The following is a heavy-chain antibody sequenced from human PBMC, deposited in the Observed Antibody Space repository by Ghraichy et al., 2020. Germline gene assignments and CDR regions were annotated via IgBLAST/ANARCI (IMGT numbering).Heavy chain of an antibody. CDR1: GGSFSDYY. V-gene: IGHV4-34*01. CDR2: ISQTEGT. J-gene: IGHJ4*02. D-gene: IGHD4-11*01. CDR3: VRGLDHSNQGY. Sequence: SETLSLTCVMYGGSFSDYYWSWIRQSPRKGLEWIGEISQTEGTKYSPSLKSRVTISIDTPNNEFSLKLTSVTAADTAVYYCVRGLDHSNQGYWGQGTPITVSS.